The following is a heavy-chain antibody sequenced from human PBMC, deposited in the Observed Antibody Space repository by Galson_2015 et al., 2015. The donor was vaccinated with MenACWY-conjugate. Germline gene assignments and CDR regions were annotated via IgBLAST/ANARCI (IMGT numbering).Heavy chain of an antibody. J-gene: IGHJ5*02. CDR3: ARAHLGYGYDYFDP. Sequence: SVKVSCKASGYTFTNYGISWVRQAPGQGLEWMGWINTYNGNTNYAQKFQGRVTIITDTSANTAYMELSSLRSEDTAVYFCARAHLGYGYDYFDPWGQGTLVTVSS. CDR2: INTYNGNT. D-gene: IGHD5-12*01. V-gene: IGHV1-18*01. CDR1: GYTFTNYG.